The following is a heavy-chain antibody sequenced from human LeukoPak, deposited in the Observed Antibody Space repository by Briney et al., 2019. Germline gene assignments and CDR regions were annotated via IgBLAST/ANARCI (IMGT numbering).Heavy chain of an antibody. Sequence: PGGSLRLSCSASGFTFRSHAMHWVRQAPGEGLVWVSRLKGDGSEASYADSVKGRFTISRDNAKNTLYLQMNSLRAEDTAVYYWARAKSSGWWVPLFDPWGQGTLVTVSS. CDR2: LKGDGSEA. V-gene: IGHV3-74*01. D-gene: IGHD6-19*01. CDR3: ARAKSSGWWVPLFDP. CDR1: GFTFRSHA. J-gene: IGHJ5*02.